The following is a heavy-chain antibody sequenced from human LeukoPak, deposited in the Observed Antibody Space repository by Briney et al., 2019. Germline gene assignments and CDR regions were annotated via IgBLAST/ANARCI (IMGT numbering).Heavy chain of an antibody. D-gene: IGHD3-22*01. V-gene: IGHV3-7*03. CDR2: IKQDGSEK. Sequence: GGSLRLSCAASGFTFSTYWMSWARQAPGKRPEWVAYIKQDGSEKDYVDSVKGRFTISRDNAKNSLYLQMNSLRAEDTALYYCAKDRGYEVYAPRGDWGQGTLVTVSS. CDR1: GFTFSTYW. CDR3: AKDRGYEVYAPRGD. J-gene: IGHJ4*02.